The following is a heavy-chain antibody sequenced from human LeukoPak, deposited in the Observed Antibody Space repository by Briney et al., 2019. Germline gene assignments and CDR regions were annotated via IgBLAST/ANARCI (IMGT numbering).Heavy chain of an antibody. Sequence: ASETLSLTCAVYGESFSGYYWSWIRQPPGKGLEWIGEINHSGSTNYNPSLKSRVTISVDTSKNQFSLKLSSVTAADTAVYYCARQPPYSNPTDRPFDYWGQGTLVTVSS. CDR1: GESFSGYY. J-gene: IGHJ4*02. CDR3: ARQPPYSNPTDRPFDY. V-gene: IGHV4-34*01. D-gene: IGHD4-11*01. CDR2: INHSGST.